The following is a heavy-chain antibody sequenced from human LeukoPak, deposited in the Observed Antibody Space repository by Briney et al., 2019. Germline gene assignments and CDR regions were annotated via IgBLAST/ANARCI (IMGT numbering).Heavy chain of an antibody. CDR1: GYTFTGYY. CDR2: INPNSGGT. D-gene: IGHD3-22*01. Sequence: ASVKVSCKASGYTFTGYYMHWVRQAPGQGLEWMGWINPNSGGTNYAQKFQGRVTMTRDTSISTAYMELSSLRSEDTAVYYCAREYYYDSSGYALNSFDYWGQGTLVTVSS. J-gene: IGHJ4*02. V-gene: IGHV1-2*02. CDR3: AREYYYDSSGYALNSFDY.